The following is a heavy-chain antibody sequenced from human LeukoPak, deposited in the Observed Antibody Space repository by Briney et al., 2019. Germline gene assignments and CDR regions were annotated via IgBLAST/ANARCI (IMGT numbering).Heavy chain of an antibody. Sequence: SETLSLTCAVYGGSFSGYYWSWIRQPPGEGLEWIGEINHSGSTNYNPSLKSRVTISVDTSKNQFSLKLSSVTAADTAVYYCARKRPPSMVRGGNWFDPWGQGTLVTVSS. CDR3: ARKRPPSMVRGGNWFDP. J-gene: IGHJ5*02. D-gene: IGHD3-10*01. CDR1: GGSFSGYY. CDR2: INHSGST. V-gene: IGHV4-34*01.